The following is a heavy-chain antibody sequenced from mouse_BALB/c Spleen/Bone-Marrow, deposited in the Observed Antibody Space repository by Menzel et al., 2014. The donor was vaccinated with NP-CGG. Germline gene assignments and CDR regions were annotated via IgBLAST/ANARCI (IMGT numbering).Heavy chain of an antibody. D-gene: IGHD2-4*01. CDR1: GFTFTDYY. CDR3: ARDINYDIYWYFDV. CDR2: SRNKANGYTT. V-gene: IGHV7-3*02. Sequence: EVQGVESGGGLAQPGGSLRLSCATSGFTFTDYYMSWVRQPPGKALEWLGFSRNKANGYTTECSASVKGRFTISRDNSQSILYLQINPLRAEDSATYYCARDINYDIYWYFDVWGAGTTVTVSS. J-gene: IGHJ1*01.